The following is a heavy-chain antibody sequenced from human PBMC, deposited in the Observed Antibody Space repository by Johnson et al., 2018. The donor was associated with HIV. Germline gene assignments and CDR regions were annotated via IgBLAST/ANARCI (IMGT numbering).Heavy chain of an antibody. Sequence: QMLLVESGGDVVQPGKSLRLSCAASGFTFSSYGMHWVRQAPGKGLQWVAAIWYDGNNKYYADSVKGRFTVSRDNSKNTLYLQMNSLRAEETAVYYCARGGYGEVFDIWGQGTMVTVSS. CDR1: GFTFSSYG. J-gene: IGHJ3*02. CDR3: ARGGYGEVFDI. V-gene: IGHV3-33*01. CDR2: IWYDGNNK. D-gene: IGHD4-17*01.